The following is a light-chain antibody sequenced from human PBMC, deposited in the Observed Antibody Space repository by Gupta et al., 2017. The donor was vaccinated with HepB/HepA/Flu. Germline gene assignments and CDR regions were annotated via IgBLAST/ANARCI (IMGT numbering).Light chain of an antibody. CDR3: SSYTTSNTYV. Sequence: QPALPQPPPLSGSPGQSVTISCTGTSSDIGSYTRVSWYQQSPGTAPKLIIYEVDNRPSGVPDRFSGSKSGNTASLTISGLQTEDEADYYCSSYTTSNTYVFGIGTKVTVL. CDR2: EVD. V-gene: IGLV2-18*02. CDR1: SSDIGSYTR. J-gene: IGLJ1*01.